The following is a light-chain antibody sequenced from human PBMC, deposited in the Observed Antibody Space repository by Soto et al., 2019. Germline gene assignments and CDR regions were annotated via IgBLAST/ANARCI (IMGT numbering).Light chain of an antibody. CDR2: AAS. V-gene: IGKV1-39*01. J-gene: IGKJ4*01. CDR1: QSISSY. Sequence: DIQMTQSPSTLSASVGDRVTITCRASQSISSYLNWYQQKPGKAPKLLIYAASSLQSGVPSRFSGSGSGTDFTLTISSLQPEDFGIYYCQQSYTTPRFGGGTKVDIK. CDR3: QQSYTTPR.